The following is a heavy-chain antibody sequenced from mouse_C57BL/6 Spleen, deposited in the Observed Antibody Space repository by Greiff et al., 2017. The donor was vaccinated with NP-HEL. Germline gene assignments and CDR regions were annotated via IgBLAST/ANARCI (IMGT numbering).Heavy chain of an antibody. CDR3: ARADDYDGGYYFDY. J-gene: IGHJ2*01. V-gene: IGHV3-6*01. CDR2: ISYDGSN. Sequence: EVKLVESGPGLVKPSQSLSLTCSVTGYSITSGYYWNWIRQFPGNKLEWMGYISYDGSNNYNPSLKNRISITRDTSKNQFFLKLNSVTTEDTATYYCARADDYDGGYYFDYWGQGTTLTVSS. CDR1: GYSITSGYY. D-gene: IGHD2-4*01.